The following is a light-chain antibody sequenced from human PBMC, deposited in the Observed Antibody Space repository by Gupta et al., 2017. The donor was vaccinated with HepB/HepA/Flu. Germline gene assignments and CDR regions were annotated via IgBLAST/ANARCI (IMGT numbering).Light chain of an antibody. CDR3: QQYGTAPFT. J-gene: IGKJ2*01. CDR2: GAS. V-gene: IGKV3-20*01. Sequence: DIVLTQSPGTVSLSPGERATLSCRASQTMSSTYLGWYQQRPGQAPRLLIYGASSRATGIPDRFSGSGSGTHFTLTISRLEPEDVAVYYCQQYGTAPFTFGQGTKVDIK. CDR1: QTMSSTY.